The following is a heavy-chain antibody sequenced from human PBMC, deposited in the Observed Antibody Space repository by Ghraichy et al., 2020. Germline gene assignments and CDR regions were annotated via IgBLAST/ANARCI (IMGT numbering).Heavy chain of an antibody. CDR2: IYYSGST. CDR1: GGSISSGGYY. D-gene: IGHD3-22*01. Sequence: SETLSLTCTVSGGSISSGGYYWSWIRQHPGKGLEWIGYIYYSGSTYYNPSLKSLVTISVDTSKNQFSLKLSSVTAADTAVYYCARVLGERVVDDYYYYMDVWGKGTTVTVSS. CDR3: ARVLGERVVDDYYYYMDV. V-gene: IGHV4-31*01. J-gene: IGHJ6*03.